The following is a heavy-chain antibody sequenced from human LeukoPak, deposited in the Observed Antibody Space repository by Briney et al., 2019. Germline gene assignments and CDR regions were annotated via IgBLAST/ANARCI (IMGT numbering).Heavy chain of an antibody. CDR3: ARDNDCSSTSCYGLTDGWFDP. Sequence: GASVKVSCKASGYTFTGYYMHWVRQAPGQGLEWMGWINPNSGGTNYAQKFQGRVTMTRDTSISTACMELSRLRSDDTAVYYCARDNDCSSTSCYGLTDGWFDPWGQGTLVTVSS. CDR1: GYTFTGYY. D-gene: IGHD2-2*01. J-gene: IGHJ5*02. V-gene: IGHV1-2*02. CDR2: INPNSGGT.